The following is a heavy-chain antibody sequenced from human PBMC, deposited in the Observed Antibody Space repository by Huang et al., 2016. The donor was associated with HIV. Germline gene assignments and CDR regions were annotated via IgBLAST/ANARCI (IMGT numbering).Heavy chain of an antibody. D-gene: IGHD3-22*01. V-gene: IGHV1-69*01. Sequence: QVQLVQSGAEVKKPGSSVKVSCKASGGSFRNFAIGWVRQAPGQVLEGRGGIIPTLGTADGAKKGQGRVTIIADEATRTAYMELSSLRSEDTAVYYCATVDYYDTSGPQRGYFDNWGQGTLVTVSS. J-gene: IGHJ4*02. CDR3: ATVDYYDTSGPQRGYFDN. CDR2: IIPTLGTA. CDR1: GGSFRNFA.